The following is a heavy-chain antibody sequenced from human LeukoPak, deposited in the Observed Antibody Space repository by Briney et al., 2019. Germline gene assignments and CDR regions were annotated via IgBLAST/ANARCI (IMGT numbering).Heavy chain of an antibody. CDR3: ARDPDLRYFDWSLDY. J-gene: IGHJ4*02. CDR1: GYTFTDYY. D-gene: IGHD3-9*01. V-gene: IGHV1-46*01. Sequence: ASVKVSCKASGYTFTDYYMHWVRQAPGQGLEWMGIVNPSGGSTSYAQKFQGRVTMTTDTSTSTAYMELRSLRSDDTAVYYCARDPDLRYFDWSLDYWGQGTLVTVSS. CDR2: VNPSGGST.